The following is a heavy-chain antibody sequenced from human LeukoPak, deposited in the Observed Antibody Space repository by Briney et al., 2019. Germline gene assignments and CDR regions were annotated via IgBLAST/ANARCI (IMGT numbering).Heavy chain of an antibody. CDR3: VRVRGDYSNYFDY. CDR2: IYHSGST. Sequence: SQTLSLTCTVSGGSISSGGYYWSWIRQPPGKGLEWIGYIYHSGSTYYNPSLKSRVTISVDRSKNQFSLKLTSVTAADTAVYYCVRVRGDYSNYFDYWGQGTLVTVSS. CDR1: GGSISSGGYY. J-gene: IGHJ4*02. V-gene: IGHV4-30-2*01. D-gene: IGHD4-11*01.